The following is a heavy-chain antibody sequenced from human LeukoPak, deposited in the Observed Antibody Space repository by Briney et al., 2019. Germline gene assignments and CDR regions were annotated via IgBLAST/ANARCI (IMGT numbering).Heavy chain of an antibody. Sequence: PSETLSLTCTVSGGSISSHYWSWIRQPPGKGLEWIGYIYYSGSTNYTNYNPSLKSRVTISVDTSKNQFSLKLSSVTAADTAVYYCARDPNVSVGDWYFDLWGRGTLVTVSS. CDR3: ARDPNVSVGDWYFDL. CDR1: GGSISSHY. D-gene: IGHD3-3*01. J-gene: IGHJ2*01. CDR2: IYYSGSTNYT. V-gene: IGHV4-59*11.